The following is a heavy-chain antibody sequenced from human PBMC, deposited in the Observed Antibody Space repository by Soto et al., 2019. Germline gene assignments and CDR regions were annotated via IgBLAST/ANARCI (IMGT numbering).Heavy chain of an antibody. Sequence: GGSLRLSCAASGFTFSDHYMDWVRQAPGKGLEWVGRTRNKANSYTTEYAASVKGRFTISRDDSKNSLYLQMNSLKTEDTAVYYCARVTRQDVNNYDSWGKGTMVTVSS. J-gene: IGHJ3*02. D-gene: IGHD1-20*01. CDR3: ARVTRQDVNNYDS. CDR2: TRNKANSYTT. CDR1: GFTFSDHY. V-gene: IGHV3-72*01.